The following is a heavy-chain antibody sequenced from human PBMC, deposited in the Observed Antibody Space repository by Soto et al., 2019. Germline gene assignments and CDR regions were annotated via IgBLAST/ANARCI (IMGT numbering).Heavy chain of an antibody. D-gene: IGHD2-2*02. V-gene: IGHV1-69*13. CDR3: ARGRGYCSSTSCYNYYYYGRDV. Sequence: SVKVSCKASGGTFSSYAISWVRQAPGQGLEWMGGIIPIFGTANYAQKFQGRVTITADESTSTAYMELSSLRSEDTAVYYCARGRGYCSSTSCYNYYYYGRDVWGRGTTVTVSS. CDR1: GGTFSSYA. J-gene: IGHJ6*02. CDR2: IIPIFGTA.